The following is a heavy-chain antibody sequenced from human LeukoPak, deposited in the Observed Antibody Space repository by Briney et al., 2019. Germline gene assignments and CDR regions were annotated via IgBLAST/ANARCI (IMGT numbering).Heavy chain of an antibody. D-gene: IGHD3-9*01. Sequence: GASVXXXCXAXGYTFTSYGISWVRQAPGQGLEWMGWISSYNGNTNYAQKLKGRVTMTTDTSTSTAYMELRSLRSDDTAVYYCATRGGILTGFDYWGQGTLVTVSS. CDR1: GYTFTSYG. V-gene: IGHV1-18*01. CDR2: ISSYNGNT. CDR3: ATRGGILTGFDY. J-gene: IGHJ4*02.